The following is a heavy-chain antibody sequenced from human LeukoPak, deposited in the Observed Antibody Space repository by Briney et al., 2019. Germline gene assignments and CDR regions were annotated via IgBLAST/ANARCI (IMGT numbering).Heavy chain of an antibody. CDR2: VNSDGSST. D-gene: IGHD6-19*01. CDR1: GFSLSSYW. Sequence: GGSLRLSCAASGFSLSSYWMHWVRQAPGKGLGWVPCVNSDGSSTRYADSVKGRFTISRDNAKNTLYLQMNSLGAEDTAVYYCATTKIAVSNWFDPWGQGTLVTVSS. CDR3: ATTKIAVSNWFDP. J-gene: IGHJ5*02. V-gene: IGHV3-74*01.